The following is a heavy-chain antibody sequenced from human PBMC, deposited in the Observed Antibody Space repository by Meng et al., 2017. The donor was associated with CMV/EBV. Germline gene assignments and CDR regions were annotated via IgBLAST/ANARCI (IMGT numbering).Heavy chain of an antibody. V-gene: IGHV1-18*01. CDR1: GNILTKNG. CDR3: AMGGDYGDYHDPFDY. Sequence: ASVKVSCKAPGNILTKNGISWVRQAPGQRLEWMGWISADNQNTNLVQRFQGRVTMTIETSTNTAYVGLRSLRSDDTAVYYCAMGGDYGDYHDPFDYWGQGTLVTVSS. CDR2: ISADNQNT. J-gene: IGHJ4*02. D-gene: IGHD4-17*01.